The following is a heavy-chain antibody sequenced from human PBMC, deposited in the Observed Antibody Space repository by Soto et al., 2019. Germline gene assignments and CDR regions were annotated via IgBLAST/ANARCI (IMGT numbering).Heavy chain of an antibody. CDR3: ARENGPIGLEWSSNWFDP. CDR1: GGSVSSGSYY. CDR2: IYYSGST. V-gene: IGHV4-61*01. Sequence: PSETLSLTCTVSGGSVSSGSYYWSWIRQPPGKGLEWIGYIYYSGSTNYNPSLKSRVTISVDTSKNQFSLKLSSVTAADTAVYYCARENGPIGLEWSSNWFDPWGQGTLVTVSS. D-gene: IGHD3-3*01. J-gene: IGHJ5*02.